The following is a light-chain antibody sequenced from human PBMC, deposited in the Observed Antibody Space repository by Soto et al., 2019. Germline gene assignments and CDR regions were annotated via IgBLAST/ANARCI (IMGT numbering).Light chain of an antibody. V-gene: IGKV3-15*01. CDR1: QSVSSN. Sequence: EIVMTQSPATLCVSPGERATLSCRASQSVSSNLAWYQQKPGQAPRLLIYGASTRATGIPARFSGSGSGTEFTLTISSLQSEDFAVYYCLTKGTFGQGTKVEIK. CDR2: GAS. J-gene: IGKJ1*01. CDR3: LTKGT.